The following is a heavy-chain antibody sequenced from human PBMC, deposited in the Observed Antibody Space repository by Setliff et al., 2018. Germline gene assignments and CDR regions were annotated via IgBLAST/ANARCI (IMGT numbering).Heavy chain of an antibody. CDR1: GDSIYNHF. CDR2: IYSTGST. J-gene: IGHJ4*02. Sequence: KASETLSLTCTVSGDSIYNHFWSWVRQPPGKGLEWIGYIYSTGSTNYNPSLKSRVAISIDTSKNQFSLNLNSVTAADTAIYYCARGLNSDSWTFAYWGQGSLVTVSS. D-gene: IGHD2-15*01. CDR3: ARGLNSDSWTFAY. V-gene: IGHV4-4*08.